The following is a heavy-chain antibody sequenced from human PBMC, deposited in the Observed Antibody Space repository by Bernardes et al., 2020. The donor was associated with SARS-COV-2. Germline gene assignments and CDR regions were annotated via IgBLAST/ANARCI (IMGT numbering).Heavy chain of an antibody. CDR3: ARNSFRYSGSYYHYYGMDV. CDR1: GYSFTSYW. CDR2: IYPGDSDT. J-gene: IGHJ6*02. V-gene: IGHV5-51*01. Sequence: GESLKISCKGSGYSFTSYWIGWVRQMPGKGLEWMGIIYPGDSDTRYSPSFQGQVTISADKSISTAYLQWSSLKASDTAMYYCARNSFRYSGSYYHYYGMDVWGQGTTVTVSS. D-gene: IGHD1-26*01.